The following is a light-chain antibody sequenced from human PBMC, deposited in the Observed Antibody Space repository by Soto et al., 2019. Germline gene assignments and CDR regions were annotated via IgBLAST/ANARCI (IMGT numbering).Light chain of an antibody. CDR1: QSLLHSNGYNY. CDR2: EVS. V-gene: IGKV2D-29*01. CDR3: MQSIQLPRA. Sequence: DIVLTQSPLSLPVTPGEAASISCRSSQSLLHSNGYNYLYWYLQKPGQPPQLLIYEVSNRFSGVPDRFSGSGSGTDFTLKISRVEAEDVGVYYCMQSIQLPRAFGGGTKVDIK. J-gene: IGKJ4*01.